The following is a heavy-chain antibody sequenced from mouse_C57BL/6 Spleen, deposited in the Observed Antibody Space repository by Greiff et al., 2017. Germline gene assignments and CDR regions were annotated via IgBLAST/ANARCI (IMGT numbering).Heavy chain of an antibody. V-gene: IGHV1-52*01. D-gene: IGHD1-1*01. CDR1: GYTFTSYW. J-gene: IGHJ1*03. Sequence: VQLQQPGAELVRPGSSVKLSCKASGYTFTSYWMHWVKQRPIQGLEWIGNIDPSDSETHYNQKFKDKATVTVDKSSSPAYMQLSSLTSEDSAVYYCARYGSSYWYFDVWGTGTTVTVSS. CDR3: ARYGSSYWYFDV. CDR2: IDPSDSET.